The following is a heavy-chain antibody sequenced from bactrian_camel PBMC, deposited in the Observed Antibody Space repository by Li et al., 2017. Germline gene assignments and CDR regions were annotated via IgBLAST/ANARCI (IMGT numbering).Heavy chain of an antibody. CDR2: LWIGGATT. CDR1: RYTYKRNC. J-gene: IGHJ4*01. D-gene: IGHD7*01. Sequence: HVQLVESGGGSVQAGGSLTLSCAAGRYTYKRNCVGWFRQRPVKDREGLAVLWIGGATTTYADSVKGRFIITRDKAKDLVYLQMNGLQPEDTGMYYCAADQLYGTCRDVLDFPARGQGTQVTVSS. CDR3: AADQLYGTCRDVLDFPA. V-gene: IGHV3-3*01.